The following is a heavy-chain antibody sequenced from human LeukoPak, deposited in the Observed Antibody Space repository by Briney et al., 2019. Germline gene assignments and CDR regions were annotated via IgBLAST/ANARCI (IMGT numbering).Heavy chain of an antibody. J-gene: IGHJ4*02. CDR1: GYSFTSHY. Sequence: VAPVKVSCKASGYSFTSHYIHWVRQAPGQGLEWMGIINPSRGSTSYAQKFQGRVTVTRDTYTSTVYMDLSSLGSEDTAVYYCARGYSSGFGNWGQGTLVTVSS. D-gene: IGHD6-19*01. CDR2: INPSRGST. CDR3: ARGYSSGFGN. V-gene: IGHV1-46*01.